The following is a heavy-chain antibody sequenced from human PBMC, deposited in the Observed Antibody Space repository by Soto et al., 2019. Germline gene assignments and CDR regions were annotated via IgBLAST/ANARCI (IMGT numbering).Heavy chain of an antibody. CDR1: GGSISSSSYY. CDR3: ASSIAARPSKIDY. V-gene: IGHV4-39*01. J-gene: IGHJ4*02. CDR2: IYYSGST. Sequence: SETLSLTCTVSGGSISSSSYYWGWIRQPPGKGLEWIGSIYYSGSTYYNPSLKSRVTISVDTSKNQFSLTLSSVTAADTAVYYCASSIAARPSKIDYWGQGTLVTVSS. D-gene: IGHD6-6*01.